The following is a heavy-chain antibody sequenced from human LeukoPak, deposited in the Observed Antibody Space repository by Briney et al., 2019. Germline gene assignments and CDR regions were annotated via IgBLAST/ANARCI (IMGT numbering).Heavy chain of an antibody. CDR1: GFTFSSYG. V-gene: IGHV3-30*18. J-gene: IGHJ6*04. CDR2: ISYDGSNK. Sequence: GGSLRLSCAASGFTFSSYGMHWVRQAPGKGLEWVAVISYDGSNKYYAGSVKGRFTISRDNSKNTLYLQMNSLRAEDTAVYYCAKEMLLWFGELDYYGMDVWGKGTTVTVSS. D-gene: IGHD3-10*01. CDR3: AKEMLLWFGELDYYGMDV.